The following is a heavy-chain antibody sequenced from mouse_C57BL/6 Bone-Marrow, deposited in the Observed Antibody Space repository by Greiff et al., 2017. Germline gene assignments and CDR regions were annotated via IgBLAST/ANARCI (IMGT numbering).Heavy chain of an antibody. CDR2: IDPSDSYT. D-gene: IGHD3-2*02. J-gene: IGHJ2*01. Sequence: VQLQQPGAELVMPGASVKLSCKASGYTFTSYWMHWVKQRPGQGLEWIGEIDPSDSYTNYNQKFKGKSTLTVDKSSSTAYMQLSSLTSEDSAVYYCAREGAQAPYYFDYWGQGTTRTVSS. CDR1: GYTFTSYW. CDR3: AREGAQAPYYFDY. V-gene: IGHV1-69*01.